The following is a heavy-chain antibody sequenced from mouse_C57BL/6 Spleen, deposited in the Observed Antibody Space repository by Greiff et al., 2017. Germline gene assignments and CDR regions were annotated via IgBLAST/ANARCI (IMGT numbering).Heavy chain of an antibody. CDR3: ARDYYGSGAMDY. Sequence: EVQGVESGRGLVKPGGSLKLSCAASGFTFSSYAMSWVRQTPEKRLEWVATISDGGSYTYYPDNVKGRFTISRDNAKNNLYLQMSHLQSEDTAMXYCARDYYGSGAMDYWGQGTSVTVSS. D-gene: IGHD1-1*01. CDR1: GFTFSSYA. J-gene: IGHJ4*01. CDR2: ISDGGSYT. V-gene: IGHV5-4*01.